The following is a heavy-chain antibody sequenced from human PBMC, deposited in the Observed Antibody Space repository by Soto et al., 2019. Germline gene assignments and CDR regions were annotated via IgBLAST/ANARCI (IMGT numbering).Heavy chain of an antibody. V-gene: IGHV1-18*01. CDR2: ISTYNGNT. D-gene: IGHD4-17*01. Sequence: QVQLLQSGAEVKQPGASVKVSCKASGYTFTNYGFTWVRQAPGQGLEWLGWISTYNGNTKYAQKVQGRLTMTTDTSTSTANMELTSLRSDDTALYYCARTTVTASYYYIDVWGKGSTVTVSS. CDR3: ARTTVTASYYYIDV. J-gene: IGHJ6*03. CDR1: GYTFTNYG.